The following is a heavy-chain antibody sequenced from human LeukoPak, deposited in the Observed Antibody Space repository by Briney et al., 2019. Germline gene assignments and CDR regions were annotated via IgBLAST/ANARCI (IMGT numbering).Heavy chain of an antibody. J-gene: IGHJ4*02. V-gene: IGHV1-46*01. CDR3: ARAIYDSSGYYGY. D-gene: IGHD3-22*01. CDR2: INPSAGGR. Sequence: ASVKVSCKASGYTFTSYFIHWVRQAPGQGLEWMGLINPSAGGRNYAQKFQGRVTMTRDTSTSTVYMELGSLRSEDTAIYYCARAIYDSSGYYGYWGQGTLVTVSS. CDR1: GYTFTSYF.